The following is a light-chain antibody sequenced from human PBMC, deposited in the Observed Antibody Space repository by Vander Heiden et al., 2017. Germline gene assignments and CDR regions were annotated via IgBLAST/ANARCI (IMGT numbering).Light chain of an antibody. V-gene: IGLV3-21*02. Sequence: SYVLIPAPSVSVAPGQTARITCRGNNIGSKSVHWYQQRPGQAPVLVVYDDSDRPSGIPERFSGSNSENTATLTISRVEAGDEADYYCQVWDSNSDHLLFGGGTKLTVL. CDR3: QVWDSNSDHLL. CDR2: DDS. J-gene: IGLJ2*01. CDR1: NIGSKS.